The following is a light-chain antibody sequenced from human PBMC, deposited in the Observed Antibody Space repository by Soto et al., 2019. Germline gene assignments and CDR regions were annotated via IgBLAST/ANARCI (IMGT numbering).Light chain of an antibody. J-gene: IGLJ2*01. Sequence: QSVLTQPPSASGAPGQRVTISCSGSDSNIGAGYDVHWYQQLPGTAPKLLIYGNSNRPSGVPDRFSGSKSGTSASLAITGLQAEDEADYYCQSYDSSLSGSKVFGGGTKLTVL. CDR2: GNS. V-gene: IGLV1-40*01. CDR1: DSNIGAGYD. CDR3: QSYDSSLSGSKV.